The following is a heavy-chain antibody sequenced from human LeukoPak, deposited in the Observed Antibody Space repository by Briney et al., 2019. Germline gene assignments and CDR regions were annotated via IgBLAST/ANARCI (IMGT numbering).Heavy chain of an antibody. CDR2: IKTSVGST. CDR1: GYDFTTNY. D-gene: IGHD2-15*01. J-gene: IGHJ4*02. V-gene: IGHV1-46*01. Sequence: ASVKVSCKASGYDFTTNYIHWVRQAPGQGLQWMGTIKTSVGSTTYGQRFRGRVTITRNRSTATVYMDLSSVTSEDTAIYYCAKGYCAGASCYVLDSWGQGTLVSVSS. CDR3: AKGYCAGASCYVLDS.